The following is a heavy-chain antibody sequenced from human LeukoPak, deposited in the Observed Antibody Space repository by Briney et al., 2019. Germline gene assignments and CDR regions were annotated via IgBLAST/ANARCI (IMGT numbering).Heavy chain of an antibody. CDR2: ISSSSIYI. Sequence: KPGGSLRLSCAASGFTFSTYSMNWVRQAPGKGLEWVSSISSSSIYIYYADSVKGRFTISRDNAKNSLYLQMNSLRAGDTAVYYCARGDASGWSYWGQGTLVTVSS. CDR3: ARGDASGWSY. D-gene: IGHD6-19*01. V-gene: IGHV3-21*01. CDR1: GFTFSTYS. J-gene: IGHJ4*02.